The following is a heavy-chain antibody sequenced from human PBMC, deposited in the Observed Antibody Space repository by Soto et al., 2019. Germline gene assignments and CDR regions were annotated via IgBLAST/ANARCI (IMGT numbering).Heavy chain of an antibody. D-gene: IGHD3-9*01. V-gene: IGHV3-66*01. J-gene: IGHJ4*02. Sequence: EVQLVESGGGLVQPGGSLRLSCAASGFTVNSNYMSWVRQAPGKGLEWVSVIYSDGSTYYADSVKGRFIISRDNSNNKLYFQMNSLRAEDTAVYYCAPLTKYDILTGFYPCWGQGTLVTVSS. CDR1: GFTVNSNY. CDR3: APLTKYDILTGFYPC. CDR2: IYSDGST.